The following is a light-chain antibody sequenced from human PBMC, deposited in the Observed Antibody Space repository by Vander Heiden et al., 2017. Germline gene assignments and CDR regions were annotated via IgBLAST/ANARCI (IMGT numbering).Light chain of an antibody. CDR1: LDITNY. J-gene: IGKJ5*01. CDR3: QQEDYLPIT. V-gene: IGKV1-33*01. CDR2: DAS. Sequence: DIQMTQSRSSLSASVGDKMTITCQASLDITNYLNWSQQKPGKAPKLLIYDASNLETGVPSRFSGRGSGTNFTFTISSLQPEAFATYYCQQEDYLPITFGQGTLLDIK.